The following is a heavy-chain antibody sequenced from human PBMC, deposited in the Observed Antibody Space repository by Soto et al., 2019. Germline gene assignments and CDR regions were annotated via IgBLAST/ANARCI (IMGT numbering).Heavy chain of an antibody. CDR2: IYYSGST. Sequence: PSETLSLTCTVSGGSISSYYWSWTRQPPGKGLEWIGYIYYSGSTNYNPSLKSRVTISVDTSKNQFSLKLSSVTAADTAVYYCASGGYSSGHDYWGQGTLVTVSS. V-gene: IGHV4-59*01. J-gene: IGHJ4*02. CDR1: GGSISSYY. D-gene: IGHD6-19*01. CDR3: ASGGYSSGHDY.